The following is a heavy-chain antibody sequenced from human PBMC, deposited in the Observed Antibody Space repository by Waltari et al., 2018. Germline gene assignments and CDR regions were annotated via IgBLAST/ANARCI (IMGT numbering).Heavy chain of an antibody. V-gene: IGHV4-59*01. Sequence: QVQLQESGPGLVKPSETLSLTCTVSGGSISSYYWSWIRQPPGKGLEWIGYIYYSGSTNDNPSLKSRVTISVDTAKNQVSLKLSSVTAADTAVYYCARLREVYPYGMDVWGQGTTVTVSS. CDR3: ARLREVYPYGMDV. J-gene: IGHJ6*02. CDR2: IYYSGST. CDR1: GGSISSYY. D-gene: IGHD3-3*01.